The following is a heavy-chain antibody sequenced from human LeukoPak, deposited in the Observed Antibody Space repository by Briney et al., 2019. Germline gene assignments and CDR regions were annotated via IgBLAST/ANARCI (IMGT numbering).Heavy chain of an antibody. CDR1: GFTFSSYA. Sequence: GGSLRLSCAASGFTFSSYAMHWVRQAPGKGLEWVAVISYDGSNKYYADSVKGRFTISRDNSKNTLYLQMNSLRAEDTAVYYCARDRLAAAGEKRGFDYWGQGTLVTVSS. J-gene: IGHJ4*02. V-gene: IGHV3-30*01. D-gene: IGHD6-13*01. CDR3: ARDRLAAAGEKRGFDY. CDR2: ISYDGSNK.